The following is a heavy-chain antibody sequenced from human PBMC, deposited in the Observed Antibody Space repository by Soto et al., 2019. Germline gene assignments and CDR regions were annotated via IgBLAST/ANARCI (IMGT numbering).Heavy chain of an antibody. CDR3: ARALSSSWYRTPLDY. Sequence: GGSLRLSCAASGFTFSSYAMHWVRQAPGKGLEWVAVISYDGSNKYYADSVKGRFTISRDNSKNTLYLQMNSLRAEDTAVYYCARALSSSWYRTPLDYWGQGTLVTVSS. J-gene: IGHJ4*02. CDR2: ISYDGSNK. D-gene: IGHD6-13*01. V-gene: IGHV3-30-3*01. CDR1: GFTFSSYA.